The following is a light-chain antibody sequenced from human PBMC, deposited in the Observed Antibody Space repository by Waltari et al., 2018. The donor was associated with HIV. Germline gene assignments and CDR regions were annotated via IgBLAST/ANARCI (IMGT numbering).Light chain of an antibody. CDR3: QKYYSTRT. CDR1: QSVLYSSNNKNY. J-gene: IGKJ1*01. CDR2: WAS. V-gene: IGKV4-1*01. Sequence: DIVMTQSPDSLAVSLGERATINCKSSQSVLYSSNNKNYLAWYQKKPGQRAKLRIDWASTRESGVPDRFSGSGSGTDFTLTISSLKAEDVAVYYGQKYYSTRTFGQGNKVEIK.